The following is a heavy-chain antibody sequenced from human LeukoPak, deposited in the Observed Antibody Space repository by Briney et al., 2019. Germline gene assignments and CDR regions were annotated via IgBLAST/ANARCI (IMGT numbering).Heavy chain of an antibody. V-gene: IGHV3-7*01. D-gene: IGHD3-3*01. CDR1: GFTFSSYW. CDR2: IKQDGSEK. CDR3: ARASITIFGVVITAPLDY. J-gene: IGHJ4*02. Sequence: GGSLRLSCAASGFTFSSYWMSWVRQAPGKGLEWVANIKQDGSEKYYVDSVKGRFAISRDNAKNSLYLQMNSLRAEDTAVYYCARASITIFGVVITAPLDYWGQGTLVTVSS.